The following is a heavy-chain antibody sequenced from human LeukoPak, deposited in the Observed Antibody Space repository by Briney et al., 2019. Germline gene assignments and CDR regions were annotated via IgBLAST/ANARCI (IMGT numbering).Heavy chain of an antibody. CDR1: GYSFATYW. V-gene: IGHV5-10-1*01. Sequence: GEFLKISCRGSGYSFATYWIGWVRQMPGRGREWMGRIDPSDSYSNYSPSFQGHVTISADKSISTAYLQWSSLKASDTAMYYCARNYAGYCTNGVCYTGDSWGQGTLVTVSS. D-gene: IGHD2-8*01. CDR3: ARNYAGYCTNGVCYTGDS. CDR2: IDPSDSYS. J-gene: IGHJ4*02.